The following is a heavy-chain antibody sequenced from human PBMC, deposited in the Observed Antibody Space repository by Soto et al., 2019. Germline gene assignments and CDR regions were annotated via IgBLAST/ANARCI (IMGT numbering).Heavy chain of an antibody. CDR3: AKDTYYYGSGSPGWFDP. V-gene: IGHV4-59*01. Sequence: SETLSLTCTVSGGSISSYYWSWIRQPPGKGLEWIGYIYYSGSTNYNPSLKSRVTISVDTSKNQFSLKLSSVTAADTAVYYCAKDTYYYGSGSPGWFDPWGQGTLVTVSS. CDR1: GGSISSYY. D-gene: IGHD3-10*01. CDR2: IYYSGST. J-gene: IGHJ5*02.